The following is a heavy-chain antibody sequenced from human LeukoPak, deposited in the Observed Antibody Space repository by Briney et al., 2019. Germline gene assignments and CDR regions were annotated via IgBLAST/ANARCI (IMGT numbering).Heavy chain of an antibody. D-gene: IGHD1-26*01. CDR3: ARARIVGATGFDY. CDR2: INPNSGGT. CDR1: GYTFTGYY. J-gene: IGHJ4*02. Sequence: ASVKVSCKASGYTFTGYYMHWVRQAPGQGLEWMGWINPNSGGTNYAQKFQGRVTMTRDTSISTAYMELSRLRSDDTAVYYCARARIVGATGFDYWGQGTLVTVSS. V-gene: IGHV1-2*02.